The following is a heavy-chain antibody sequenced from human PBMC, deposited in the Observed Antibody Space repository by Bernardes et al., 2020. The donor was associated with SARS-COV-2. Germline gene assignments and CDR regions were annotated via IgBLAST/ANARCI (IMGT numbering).Heavy chain of an antibody. V-gene: IGHV4-34*01. CDR3: AREGFDQNYYYYGMDV. Sequence: SETLSLTRAVYGGSFSGYYWSWIRQPPGKGLEWIGEINHSGSTNYNPSLKSRVTISVDTSKNQFSLKLSSVTAADTAVYYCAREGFDQNYYYYGMDVWGQGTTVTVSS. CDR1: GGSFSGYY. J-gene: IGHJ6*02. D-gene: IGHD3-9*01. CDR2: INHSGST.